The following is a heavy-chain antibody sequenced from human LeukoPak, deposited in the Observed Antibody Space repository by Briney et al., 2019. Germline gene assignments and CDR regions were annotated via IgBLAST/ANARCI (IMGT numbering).Heavy chain of an antibody. J-gene: IGHJ3*02. CDR1: GGSISSYY. CDR3: ARQGIVATINGDAFDI. D-gene: IGHD5-12*01. CDR2: IYYSGST. Sequence: SETLSLTCTVSGGSISSYYWSWTRQPPGKGLEWIGYIYYSGSTNYNPSLKSRVTISVDTSKNQFSLKLSSVTAADTAVYYCARQGIVATINGDAFDIWGQGTMVTVSS. V-gene: IGHV4-59*08.